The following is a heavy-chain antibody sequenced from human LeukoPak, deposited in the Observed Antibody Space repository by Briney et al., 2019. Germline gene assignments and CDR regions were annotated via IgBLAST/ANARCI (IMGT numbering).Heavy chain of an antibody. Sequence: GGSLRLSCAASGFTFDDYGMSWVRQAPGKGLESVSGINWNGGSTGYADSVKGRFTISRDNAKNTLYLQMNSLRAEDTALYYCARGGHSITMIVVVIIPFDYWGQGTLVTVSS. CDR2: INWNGGST. J-gene: IGHJ4*02. CDR3: ARGGHSITMIVVVIIPFDY. CDR1: GFTFDDYG. V-gene: IGHV3-20*04. D-gene: IGHD3-22*01.